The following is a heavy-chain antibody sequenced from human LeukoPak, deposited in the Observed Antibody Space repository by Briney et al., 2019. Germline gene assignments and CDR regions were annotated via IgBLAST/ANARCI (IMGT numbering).Heavy chain of an antibody. J-gene: IGHJ4*02. Sequence: SGGSLRLSCAASEFTFINAWMAWVRQAPGKGLEWVGRIKAKAHGGTIEYAAPVKGRFTISRDDSKNTLYLQMNSLKTEDTAVYYCTTDGVGVEGATYDNWGQGTLVSVSS. CDR1: EFTFINAW. D-gene: IGHD1-26*01. CDR3: TTDGVGVEGATYDN. CDR2: IKAKAHGGTI. V-gene: IGHV3-15*01.